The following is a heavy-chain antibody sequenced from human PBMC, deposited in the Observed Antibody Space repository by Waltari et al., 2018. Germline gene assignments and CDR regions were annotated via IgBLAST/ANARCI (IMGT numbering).Heavy chain of an antibody. D-gene: IGHD1-26*01. V-gene: IGHV1-2*02. CDR1: GYTLHGYY. CDR2: INPNSGGT. J-gene: IGHJ5*02. Sequence: QVQLVQSGAEVKKPGASVKVSCKASGYTLHGYYTPWVRKAPGQGLEGMGWINPNSGGTNYAQKLQGRVTMTRDTSISTAYMELSRLRSDDTAVYYCARGSGGWFDPWGQGTLVTVSS. CDR3: ARGSGGWFDP.